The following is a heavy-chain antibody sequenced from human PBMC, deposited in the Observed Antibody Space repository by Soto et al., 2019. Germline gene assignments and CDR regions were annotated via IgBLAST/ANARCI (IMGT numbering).Heavy chain of an antibody. Sequence: ASVKVSGKASGYTFTSYAMHWVRQAPGQRLEWMGWINAGNGNTKYSQKFQGRVTITRDTSASTAYMELSSLRSEDTAVYYCARMGRSSSGYSLWGQGTLVTVSS. CDR1: GYTFTSYA. V-gene: IGHV1-3*01. CDR2: INAGNGNT. J-gene: IGHJ4*02. D-gene: IGHD3-22*01. CDR3: ARMGRSSSGYSL.